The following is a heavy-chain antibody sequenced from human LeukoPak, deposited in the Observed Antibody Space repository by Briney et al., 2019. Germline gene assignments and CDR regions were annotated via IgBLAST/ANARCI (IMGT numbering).Heavy chain of an antibody. CDR2: ISSSSSYI. Sequence: PGGSLRLSCAASGFTFSSYSMNWVRQAPGKGLEWVSSISSSSSYIYYADSVKGRFTISRDNAKNSLHLQMNSLRAEDTAVYYCAILYNWNDVAIDYWGQGTLVTVSS. CDR3: AILYNWNDVAIDY. J-gene: IGHJ4*02. CDR1: GFTFSSYS. D-gene: IGHD1-1*01. V-gene: IGHV3-21*01.